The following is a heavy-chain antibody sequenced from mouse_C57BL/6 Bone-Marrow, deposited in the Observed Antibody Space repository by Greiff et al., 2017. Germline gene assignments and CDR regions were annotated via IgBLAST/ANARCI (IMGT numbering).Heavy chain of an antibody. V-gene: IGHV5-6*01. CDR2: FSSGGSYT. Sequence: EVKLVESGGDLVKPGGSLKLSCAASGFTFSSYGMSWVRQTPDKRLEWVATFSSGGSYTYYPDSVKGRFTISRDNAKNTLYLQMSSLKSEDTAMYYCASPGFAWFAYWGQGTLVTVSA. J-gene: IGHJ3*01. CDR1: GFTFSSYG. CDR3: ASPGFAWFAY.